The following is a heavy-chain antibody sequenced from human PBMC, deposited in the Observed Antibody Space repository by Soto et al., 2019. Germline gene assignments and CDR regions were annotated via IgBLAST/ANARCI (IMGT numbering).Heavy chain of an antibody. CDR1: GFTFSRYS. CDR3: ARDYYGSSGYYYPLDY. V-gene: IGHV3-48*02. D-gene: IGHD3-22*01. J-gene: IGHJ4*02. Sequence: GGSLRLSCAASGFTFSRYSMNWVRQAPGKGLEWVSYISSSSSTIYYADSVKGRFTISRDNAKNSLYLQMNSLRDEDTAVYYCARDYYGSSGYYYPLDYWGQGTLVTVSS. CDR2: ISSSSSTI.